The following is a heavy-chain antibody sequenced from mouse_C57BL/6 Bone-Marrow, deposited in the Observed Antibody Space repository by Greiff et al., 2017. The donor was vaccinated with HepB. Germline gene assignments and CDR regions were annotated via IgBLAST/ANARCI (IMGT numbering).Heavy chain of an antibody. CDR2: IDPSDSYT. CDR1: GYTFTSYW. CDR3: ASKGDYYGSSYWYFDV. V-gene: IGHV1-59*01. Sequence: QVQLQQPGAELVRPGTSVKLSCKASGYTFTSYWMHWVKQRPGQGLEWIGVIDPSDSYTNYNQKFKGKATLTVDTSSSTAYMQLSSLTSEDSAVYYCASKGDYYGSSYWYFDVCGTGTTVTVSS. D-gene: IGHD1-1*01. J-gene: IGHJ1*03.